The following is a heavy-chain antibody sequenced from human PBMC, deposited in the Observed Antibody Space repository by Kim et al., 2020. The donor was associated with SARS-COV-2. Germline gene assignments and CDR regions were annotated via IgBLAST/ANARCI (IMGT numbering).Heavy chain of an antibody. V-gene: IGHV3-23*01. CDR1: GFTFSSYA. CDR3: AKMDIVATRPFDY. D-gene: IGHD5-12*01. Sequence: GGSLRLSCAASGFTFSSYAMSWVRQAPGKGLEWVSGISGSGGSTYYADSVKGRFIISRDNSKNTLYLQMNSLRAEDTAVYYCAKMDIVATRPFDYWGQGTLVTVSS. J-gene: IGHJ4*02. CDR2: ISGSGGST.